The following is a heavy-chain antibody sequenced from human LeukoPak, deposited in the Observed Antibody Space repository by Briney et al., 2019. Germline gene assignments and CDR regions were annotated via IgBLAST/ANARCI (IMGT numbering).Heavy chain of an antibody. CDR2: ISNRGST. CDR3: GRDALVGYFSYYYMDV. Sequence: SETLSLTCTVSGGSISSHYWSWIRQSPVKGLEWVGDISNRGSTSYNPSLKSLVTISLDTSKNHFSLKLSSVTAADTAVYYCGRDALVGYFSYYYMDVWGKGTTVTVSS. CDR1: GGSISSHY. V-gene: IGHV4-59*11. D-gene: IGHD2-15*01. J-gene: IGHJ6*03.